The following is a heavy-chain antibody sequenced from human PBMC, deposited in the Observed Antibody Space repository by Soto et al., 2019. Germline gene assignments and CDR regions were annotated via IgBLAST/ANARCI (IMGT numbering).Heavy chain of an antibody. V-gene: IGHV4-34*01. CDR2: INHSGST. D-gene: IGHD2-2*01. CDR1: GGSFSGYY. J-gene: IGHJ4*02. CDR3: ARDVRPEDIVVVPAASYFFDY. Sequence: PSETLSLTCAVYGGSFSGYYXSWIRQPPGKGLEWIGEINHSGSTNYNPSLKSRVTISVDTSKNQFSLKLSSVTAADTAVYYCARDVRPEDIVVVPAASYFFDYWGQGTLVTVSS.